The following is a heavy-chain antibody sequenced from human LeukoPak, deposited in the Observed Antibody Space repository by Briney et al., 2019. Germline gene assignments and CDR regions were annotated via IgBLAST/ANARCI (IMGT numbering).Heavy chain of an antibody. D-gene: IGHD3-22*01. V-gene: IGHV4-39*01. CDR2: IYYSGST. CDR3: ARLRAIRATYYYDSSGYYPFDY. CDR1: GGSISSSSYY. J-gene: IGHJ4*02. Sequence: SETLSLTCTVSGGSISSSSYYWGWIRQPPGKGLEWIGSIYYSGSTYYNPSLKSRVTISVDTSKNQFSLKLSSVTAADTAVYYCARLRAIRATYYYDSSGYYPFDYWGQGTLVTVSS.